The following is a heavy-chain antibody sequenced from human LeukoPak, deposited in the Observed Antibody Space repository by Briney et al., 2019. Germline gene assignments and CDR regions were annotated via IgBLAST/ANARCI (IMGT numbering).Heavy chain of an antibody. J-gene: IGHJ5*02. Sequence: GGSLRLSCAASGFTFSNAWMSWVRQAPGKGLEWVGRIKSKTDGGTTDYAAPVKGRFTISRDDSKNTLYLQMNSLKTEDTAVYYCTTEVPEYCSSTSCYKDWFDPWGQGTLVTVSS. V-gene: IGHV3-15*01. CDR3: TTEVPEYCSSTSCYKDWFDP. D-gene: IGHD2-2*02. CDR1: GFTFSNAW. CDR2: IKSKTDGGTT.